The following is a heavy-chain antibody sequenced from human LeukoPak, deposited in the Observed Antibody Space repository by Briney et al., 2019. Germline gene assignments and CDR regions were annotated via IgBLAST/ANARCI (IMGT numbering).Heavy chain of an antibody. CDR3: VRGARVYSSGWFASRFDY. Sequence: GGFLRLSCVVSGFIFSDYDTYWVRQAPGQGLEWVSYISTSDNTRYYADSVKGRFTISRDKATNSVYLQMNTLRVDDTAVYYCVRGARVYSSGWFASRFDYWGQGTPVIVSS. J-gene: IGHJ4*02. D-gene: IGHD6-19*01. CDR2: ISTSDNTR. V-gene: IGHV3-48*01. CDR1: GFIFSDYD.